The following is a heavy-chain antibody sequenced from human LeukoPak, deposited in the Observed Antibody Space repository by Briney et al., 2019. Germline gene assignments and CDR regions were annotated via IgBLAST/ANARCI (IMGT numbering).Heavy chain of an antibody. CDR3: ARLGATNDVFDI. Sequence: QTGGSLRLSCAASGFTFSSYAMSWVRQAPGKGLEWVSAISGSGGSTYYADSVKGRFTISRDNSKNTLFLQMNSLRAEDTAVYYCARLGATNDVFDIWGQGTMVTVSS. J-gene: IGHJ3*02. V-gene: IGHV3-23*01. D-gene: IGHD1-26*01. CDR2: ISGSGGST. CDR1: GFTFSSYA.